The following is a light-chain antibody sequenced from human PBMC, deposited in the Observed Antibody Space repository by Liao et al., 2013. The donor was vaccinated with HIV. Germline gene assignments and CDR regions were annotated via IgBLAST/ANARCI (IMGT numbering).Light chain of an antibody. Sequence: SYDLTQPPSVSVPPGQTATITCSGDRLGDKYASWYQQKSGQSPVLVIYEDTKRPAGIPARFSGSNSGNTATLTISGTQPMDEADYYCQAWDRNTAIFGGGTKLTVL. V-gene: IGLV3-1*01. J-gene: IGLJ2*01. CDR1: RLGDKY. CDR3: QAWDRNTAI. CDR2: EDT.